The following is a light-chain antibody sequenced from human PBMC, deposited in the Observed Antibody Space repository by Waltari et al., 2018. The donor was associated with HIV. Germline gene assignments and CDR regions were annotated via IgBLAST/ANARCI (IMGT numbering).Light chain of an antibody. CDR2: GNT. Sequence: QSQLTQPPSVSGAPGQRVTISCTGSRSNLGTGYHVHWYQQVPGTAPKLLIHGNTNRPSGVPDRFSGSKSGTSASLAITGLQAEDEADYYCQSYDNSLCIVFGSGTKVTGL. CDR3: QSYDNSLCIV. V-gene: IGLV1-40*01. J-gene: IGLJ1*01. CDR1: RSNLGTGYH.